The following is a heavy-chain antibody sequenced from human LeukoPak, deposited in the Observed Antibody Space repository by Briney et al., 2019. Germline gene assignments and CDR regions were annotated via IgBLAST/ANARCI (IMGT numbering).Heavy chain of an antibody. D-gene: IGHD3-9*01. V-gene: IGHV4-59*01. Sequence: SETLSLTCTVSGGSISSYYWSWIRQPPGKGLEWIGYIYYSGSTNYNPSLKSRVTISVDTSKNQFSLKLSSVTAADTAVYYCARGFRYAKYYDILTGPIWGQGTMVTVSS. CDR3: ARGFRYAKYYDILTGPI. CDR1: GGSISSYY. CDR2: IYYSGST. J-gene: IGHJ3*02.